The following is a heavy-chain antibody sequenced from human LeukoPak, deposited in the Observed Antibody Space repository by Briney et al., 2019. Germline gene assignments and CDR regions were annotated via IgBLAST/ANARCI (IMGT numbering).Heavy chain of an antibody. Sequence: PGESLKISCKGSGYIFTSYLIGWVRQMPGKGLEWMGIIYPGDSDTRYSPSFQGQVTISADKSINTAYLQWSSLKASDTAMYYCARLLEGYCSGGSCGDPGTFDYWGQGTLVTVSS. D-gene: IGHD2-15*01. CDR1: GYIFTSYL. CDR2: IYPGDSDT. CDR3: ARLLEGYCSGGSCGDPGTFDY. J-gene: IGHJ4*02. V-gene: IGHV5-51*01.